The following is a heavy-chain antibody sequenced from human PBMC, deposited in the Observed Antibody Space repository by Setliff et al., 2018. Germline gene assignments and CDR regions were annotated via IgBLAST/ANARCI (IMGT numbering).Heavy chain of an antibody. CDR2: INYSGST. D-gene: IGHD3-3*01. CDR3: ARAGPTVTFFRVLVISWWDP. V-gene: IGHV4-39*07. J-gene: IGHJ5*02. CDR1: GGSISSSRYY. Sequence: SETLSLTCTVSGGSISSSRYYWGWIRQPPGKGLEWIGSINYSGSTYYNPSLKSRVTISVDTSKNQFSLKLSSVTAADTAVYYCARAGPTVTFFRVLVISWWDPWGQGSLVTVSS.